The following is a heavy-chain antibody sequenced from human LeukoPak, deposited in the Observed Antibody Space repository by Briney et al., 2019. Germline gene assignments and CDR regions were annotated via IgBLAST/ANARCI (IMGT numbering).Heavy chain of an antibody. CDR1: GGTFNTHI. Sequence: ASVTVSCTSSGGTFNTHIFNWVRQAPGQGLEWMGGITPVIGTTKYAQRFQARVTITADRSTSTAYLELSGLTYDDTAVYYCTRVTLRGSKYNWFDPWGQDTHVSVPS. CDR3: TRVTLRGSKYNWFDP. V-gene: IGHV1-69*06. CDR2: ITPVIGTT. D-gene: IGHD1-26*01. J-gene: IGHJ5*02.